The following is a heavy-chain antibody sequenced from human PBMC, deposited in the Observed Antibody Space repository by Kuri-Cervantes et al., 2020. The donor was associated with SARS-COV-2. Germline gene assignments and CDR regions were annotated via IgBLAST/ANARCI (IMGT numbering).Heavy chain of an antibody. Sequence: SVKVSCKASGFTFTSSAMQWVRQARGQRLEWIGWIVVGSGNTNYAQKFQERVTITRDMSTSTACMELSSLRSEDVAVYYCAAALIDAFDIWGQGTMVTVSS. J-gene: IGHJ3*02. CDR1: GFTFTSSA. CDR2: IVVGSGNT. V-gene: IGHV1-58*02. CDR3: AAALIDAFDI.